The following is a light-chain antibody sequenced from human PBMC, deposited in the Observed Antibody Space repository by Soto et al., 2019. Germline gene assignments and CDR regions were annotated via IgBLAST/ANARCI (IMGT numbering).Light chain of an antibody. CDR3: SSYTSSSHVV. V-gene: IGLV2-14*01. Sequence: QPASVSGSPGQSITISCTGTSSDVGGYNYVSWYQQHPGKAPKLMIYDVSNRPSGVSNRFSGSKSGNTASLTISGLQAEDEADYYCSSYTSSSHVVFGGGTKLAVL. CDR2: DVS. J-gene: IGLJ2*01. CDR1: SSDVGGYNY.